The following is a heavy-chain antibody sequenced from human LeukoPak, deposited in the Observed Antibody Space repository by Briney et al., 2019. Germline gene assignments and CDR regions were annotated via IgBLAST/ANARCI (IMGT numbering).Heavy chain of an antibody. CDR3: ARETGIAAAASYIDY. CDR2: INHSGST. D-gene: IGHD6-13*01. V-gene: IGHV4-34*01. CDR1: GGSFIGYY. J-gene: IGHJ4*02. Sequence: PSETLSLTCAVYGGSFIGYYWNWIRQPPGKGLDWIGDINHSGSTNYNPSLKSRVTISVDTSKNQFSLKLSSVTAADTAVYYCARETGIAAAASYIDYWGQGTLVTVSS.